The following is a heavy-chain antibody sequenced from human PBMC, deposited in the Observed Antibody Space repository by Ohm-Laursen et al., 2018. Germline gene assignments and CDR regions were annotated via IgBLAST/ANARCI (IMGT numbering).Heavy chain of an antibody. CDR2: LSYPGST. CDR3: ARAGRDGYNSAIDY. Sequence: SQTLSLPCRASGAALSRYSWRWLRQSPGTGLEWLGSLSYPGSTNYNPSLKSRVTISVDTSKTHFSLKLSSVTAADTAVYYCARAGRDGYNSAIDYWGQGTLVTVSS. D-gene: IGHD5-24*01. V-gene: IGHV4-59*01. CDR1: GAALSRYS. J-gene: IGHJ4*02.